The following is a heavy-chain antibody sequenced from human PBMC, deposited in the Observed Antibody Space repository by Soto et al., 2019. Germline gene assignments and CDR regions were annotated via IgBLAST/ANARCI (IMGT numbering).Heavy chain of an antibody. CDR3: ARESHLYDSSAPDF. CDR2: INPNSGGT. CDR1: GYRFTDYY. D-gene: IGHD3-22*01. V-gene: IGHV1-2*02. J-gene: IGHJ4*02. Sequence: QVHLVQSGAEVKKPGASVKVSCKASGYRFTDYYIHWVRQAPGLGLEWMGWINPNSGGTNFPQRFQARVSLTRDSSINTAYMELSRLGSDDTAVYFCARESHLYDSSAPDFWGQGTLVSVSS.